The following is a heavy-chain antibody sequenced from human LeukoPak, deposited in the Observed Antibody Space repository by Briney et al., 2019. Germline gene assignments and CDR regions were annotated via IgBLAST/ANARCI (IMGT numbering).Heavy chain of an antibody. V-gene: IGHV5-51*01. CDR3: ARRWFGEFHHDAFDI. Sequence: GESLKISCKGSGYSFTNYWIGWVRHMPGKGLEWMGVIYPGDSDTRYSPSFQGQVTISADKSISTAYLQWSSLKASDTAMSYCARRWFGEFHHDAFDIWGKGTMVTVSS. CDR1: GYSFTNYW. CDR2: IYPGDSDT. J-gene: IGHJ3*02. D-gene: IGHD3-10*01.